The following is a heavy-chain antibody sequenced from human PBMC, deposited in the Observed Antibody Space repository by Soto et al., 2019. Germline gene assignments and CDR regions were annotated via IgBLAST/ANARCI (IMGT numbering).Heavy chain of an antibody. V-gene: IGHV4-30-2*01. CDR3: ASARDGYRFFDY. J-gene: IGHJ4*02. CDR1: GGSISSGGYS. D-gene: IGHD5-12*01. Sequence: SETLSLTCAVSGGSISSGGYSWSWIRQPPGKALEWIAYIYHSGSTYYNPSLKSRLTISVDRSKNQFSLKLSSVTAADTAVYYCASARDGYRFFDYWGQGALVTVSS. CDR2: IYHSGST.